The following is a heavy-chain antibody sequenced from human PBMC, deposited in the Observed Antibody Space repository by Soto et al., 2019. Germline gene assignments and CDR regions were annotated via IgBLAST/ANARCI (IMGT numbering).Heavy chain of an antibody. Sequence: SETLSLTCTVSGGSISSYYWSWIRRPPGKGLEWIGYIYYSGSTNYNPSLKSRVTISVDTSKNQFSLKLSSVTAADTAVYYCARGGRYSSSWFFDYWGQGTLVTVSS. CDR1: GGSISSYY. CDR3: ARGGRYSSSWFFDY. D-gene: IGHD6-13*01. J-gene: IGHJ4*02. CDR2: IYYSGST. V-gene: IGHV4-59*01.